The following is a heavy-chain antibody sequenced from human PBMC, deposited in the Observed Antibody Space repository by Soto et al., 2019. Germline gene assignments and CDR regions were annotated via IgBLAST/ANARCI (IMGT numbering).Heavy chain of an antibody. CDR1: GYSFTSYW. D-gene: IGHD4-17*01. Sequence: GESLQISCKGSGYSFTSYWISCVRQMPGKGLEWMGMIDPSDSYANYSPSFQGHVTISADKSIRTAYLQWSSLKASDTAMYYCATLTTVTTYPYYYGMEVWGQGTKVTVS. V-gene: IGHV5-10-1*01. J-gene: IGHJ6*02. CDR2: IDPSDSYA. CDR3: ATLTTVTTYPYYYGMEV.